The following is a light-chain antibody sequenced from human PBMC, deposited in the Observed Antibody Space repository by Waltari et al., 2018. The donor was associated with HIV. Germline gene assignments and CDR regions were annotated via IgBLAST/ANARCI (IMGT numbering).Light chain of an antibody. V-gene: IGKV3-15*01. Sequence: EIVMTQSPATLAVSPGQRATVSCWASHIISSNLSWYQQRPGQAPRLLVYDASNRVAGIPARSSARGFETEFPLTISSLQSEDFAVYYCQQYNVWLSWTFGQGNKVEMK. J-gene: IGKJ1*01. CDR3: QQYNVWLSWT. CDR1: HIISSN. CDR2: DAS.